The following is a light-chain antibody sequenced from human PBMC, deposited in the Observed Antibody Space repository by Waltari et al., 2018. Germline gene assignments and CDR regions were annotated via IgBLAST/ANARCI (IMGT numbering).Light chain of an antibody. Sequence: QSVLTHPPSVSVAPGQRVTISCTGSSSNIGAGYDVHWYQQPPGTAPQLLMYGNSNRPSGVPDRFSGSKSGTSASLAITGLQAEDEADYYCQSYDSSLSGSRVFGGGTKLTVL. V-gene: IGLV1-40*01. CDR3: QSYDSSLSGSRV. J-gene: IGLJ2*01. CDR2: GNS. CDR1: SSNIGAGYD.